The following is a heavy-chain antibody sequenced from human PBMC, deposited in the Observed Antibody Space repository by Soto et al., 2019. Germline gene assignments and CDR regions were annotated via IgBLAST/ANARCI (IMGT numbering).Heavy chain of an antibody. CDR2: INGGNGYT. D-gene: IGHD3-10*01. J-gene: IGHJ5*02. V-gene: IGHV1-3*01. CDR3: ASSTMVRGVWVLDL. Sequence: ASVKVSCKASGYTFTGYAVHWVRQAPGQRPEWMGWINGGNGYTKYSQKFQGRVSFTRDTSATTAYMELSSLRSEDSAVYYCASSTMVRGVWVLDLWGQGTQVTGSS. CDR1: GYTFTGYA.